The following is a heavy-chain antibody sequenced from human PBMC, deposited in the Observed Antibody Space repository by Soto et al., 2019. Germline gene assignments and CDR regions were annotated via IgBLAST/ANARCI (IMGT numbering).Heavy chain of an antibody. CDR2: IFSNDEK. CDR1: GFSLSNARMG. J-gene: IGHJ4*01. V-gene: IGHV2-26*01. Sequence: QVTVKESGPVLVKPTETLTLTCTVSGFSLSNARMGVSWIRQPPGKALEWLAHIFSNDEKSYSKSPKSRLTIXKXTXKGKVVLTMTTMDPVEPATYYCARIVRAPTVGLFDYWGHGTLVTVSS. CDR3: ARIVRAPTVGLFDY. D-gene: IGHD1-26*01.